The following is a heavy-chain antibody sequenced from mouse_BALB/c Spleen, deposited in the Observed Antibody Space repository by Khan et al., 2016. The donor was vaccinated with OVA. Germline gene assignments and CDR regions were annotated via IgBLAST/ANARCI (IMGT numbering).Heavy chain of an antibody. J-gene: IGHJ3*01. Sequence: QVQLQQSGAELARPGASVKLSCKASGYTFTDYYINWVKQRTGQGLEWIGEISPGSGDTYYNENFKGKATLTADKSSSTVYMQLSSLTAEASAVYFCARRNYFGYTFAYWGQGTLVTVSA. D-gene: IGHD1-2*01. V-gene: IGHV1-77*01. CDR3: ARRNYFGYTFAY. CDR2: ISPGSGDT. CDR1: GYTFTDYY.